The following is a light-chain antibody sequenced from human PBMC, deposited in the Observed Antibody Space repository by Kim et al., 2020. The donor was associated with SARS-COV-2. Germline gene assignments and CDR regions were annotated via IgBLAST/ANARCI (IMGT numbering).Light chain of an antibody. CDR2: DVS. CDR1: TNEIGDYNY. CDR3: NSYTSSTTPVVV. Sequence: SITNYSIGTTNEIGDYNYVTWYQQHPGKAPKLMIYDVSNRPSGVSHRFSGSKSDNTASLTISGLQPEDEAHYYCNSYTSSTTPVVVFGGGTQLTVL. J-gene: IGLJ2*01. V-gene: IGLV2-14*03.